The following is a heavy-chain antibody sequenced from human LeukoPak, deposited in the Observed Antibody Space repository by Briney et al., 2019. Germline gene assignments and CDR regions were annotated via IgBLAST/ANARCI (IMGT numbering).Heavy chain of an antibody. Sequence: ASVKVSCKASGGTFSSYAISWVRQAPGQGLEWMGWINPNSGGTNYAQKFQGRVTMTRDTSISTAYMELSRLRSDDTAVYYCARGEGFGELLPSDYWGQGTLVTVSS. D-gene: IGHD3-10*01. CDR1: GGTFSSYA. CDR2: INPNSGGT. J-gene: IGHJ4*02. CDR3: ARGEGFGELLPSDY. V-gene: IGHV1-2*02.